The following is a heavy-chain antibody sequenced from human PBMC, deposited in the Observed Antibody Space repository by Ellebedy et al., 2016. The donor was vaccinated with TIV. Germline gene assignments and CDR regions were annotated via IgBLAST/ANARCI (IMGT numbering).Heavy chain of an antibody. CDR2: IYHSGST. Sequence: SETLSLXCAVSGGSISSSNWWRWVRQPPGKGLEWIGEIYHSGSTNYNPSLKSRVTISVDKSKNQFSLKLSSVTAADTAVYYCARDSPGRVGATMVRGKFDYWGQGTLVTVSS. J-gene: IGHJ4*02. D-gene: IGHD3-10*01. V-gene: IGHV4-4*02. CDR3: ARDSPGRVGATMVRGKFDY. CDR1: GGSISSSNW.